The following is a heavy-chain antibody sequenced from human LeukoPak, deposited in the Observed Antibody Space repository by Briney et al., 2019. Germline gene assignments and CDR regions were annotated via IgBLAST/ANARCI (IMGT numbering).Heavy chain of an antibody. Sequence: SETLSLTCTVSGSSISSGDYYWSWIRQPPGKGLEWIGYIYYSGSTYYNPSLKSRVTISVDTSKNQFSLKLSSVTAADTAVYYCARVNTMRFQHWGQGTLVTVSS. D-gene: IGHD3-10*01. CDR2: IYYSGST. V-gene: IGHV4-30-4*01. CDR1: GSSISSGDYY. CDR3: ARVNTMRFQH. J-gene: IGHJ1*01.